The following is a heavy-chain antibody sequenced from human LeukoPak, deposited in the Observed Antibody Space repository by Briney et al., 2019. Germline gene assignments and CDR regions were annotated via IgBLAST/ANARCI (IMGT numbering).Heavy chain of an antibody. J-gene: IGHJ5*02. CDR3: AKEATVTPGNVNWFDT. Sequence: GGSLRLSCAASGFIVSSNHMSWVRQAPGKGLEWVSDVYSAGATYYADSVKGRFTISRDISKNTVYLQMNSLRAEDTGVYYCAKEATVTPGNVNWFDTWGQGTLVTVSS. CDR2: VYSAGAT. CDR1: GFIVSSNH. D-gene: IGHD4-17*01. V-gene: IGHV3-66*01.